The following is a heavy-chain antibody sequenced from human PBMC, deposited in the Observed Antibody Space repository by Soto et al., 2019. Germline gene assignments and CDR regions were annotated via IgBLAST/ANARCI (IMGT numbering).Heavy chain of an antibody. CDR3: ARDFHSYCSSTSCYASAP. Sequence: PGGSLRLSCAASGFTFSSYAMSWVRQAPGKGLEWVAVIWYDGSNKYYADSVKGRFTISRDNSKNTLYLQMNSLRAEDTAVYYCARDFHSYCSSTSCYASAPWGQGTLVTVSS. D-gene: IGHD2-2*01. CDR1: GFTFSSYA. J-gene: IGHJ5*02. V-gene: IGHV3-33*08. CDR2: IWYDGSNK.